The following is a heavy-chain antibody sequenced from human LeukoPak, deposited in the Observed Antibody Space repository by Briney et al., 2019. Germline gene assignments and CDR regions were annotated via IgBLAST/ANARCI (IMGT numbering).Heavy chain of an antibody. Sequence: SETLSLTCSVSGGSISSGGYWWTWIRQHPVKGLEWIGYIYYSGSTSYNPSLKSRVTISVDTSKNQFSLKLNSVTAADTAVYYCARDRPDSSGIHTLDYWGQGTLVTVSS. CDR1: GGSISSGGYW. CDR3: ARDRPDSSGIHTLDY. J-gene: IGHJ4*02. CDR2: IYYSGST. D-gene: IGHD3-22*01. V-gene: IGHV4-31*03.